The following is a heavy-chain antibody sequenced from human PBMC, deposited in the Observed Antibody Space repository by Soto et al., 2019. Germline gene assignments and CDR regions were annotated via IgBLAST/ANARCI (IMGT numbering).Heavy chain of an antibody. J-gene: IGHJ3*02. V-gene: IGHV4-4*02. CDR2: IYHSGST. Sequence: PSETLSLTCAVSGGSISSSNWWSWVRQPPGKGLEWIGEIYHSGSTNYNPSLKSRVTISVDKSKNQFSLKLSSVTAADTAVYYCSRVGGGDCISTSCYYAFDIWGQGTTVT. CDR1: GGSISSSNW. D-gene: IGHD2-2*01. CDR3: SRVGGGDCISTSCYYAFDI.